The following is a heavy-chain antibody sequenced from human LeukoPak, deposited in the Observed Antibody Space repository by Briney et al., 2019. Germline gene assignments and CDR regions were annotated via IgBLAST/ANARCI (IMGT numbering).Heavy chain of an antibody. CDR1: GFTFSSYS. J-gene: IGHJ4*02. CDR3: ARCTTGRTFGSLREIKRSREIDY. V-gene: IGHV3-21*01. CDR2: ISSRSSNI. D-gene: IGHD1-1*01. Sequence: PGGSLRLSCAASGFTFSSYSMNWVRQAPGKGLEWVSSISSRSSNIYYADSVKGRFTISRDNAKNSLYLQMNSLRVEDTAVYYCARCTTGRTFGSLREIKRSREIDYWGQGTLVTVSS.